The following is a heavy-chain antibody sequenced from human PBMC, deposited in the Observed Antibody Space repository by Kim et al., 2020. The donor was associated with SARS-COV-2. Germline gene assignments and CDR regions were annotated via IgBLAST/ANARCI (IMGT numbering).Heavy chain of an antibody. CDR1: GYSFTSYW. Sequence: GESLQISCKGSGYSFTSYWIGWVRQMPGKGLEWMGIIYPGDSDTRYSPSFQGQVTISADKSISTAYLQWSSLKASDTAMHYCARFGPQWPSPIGHWGQGTLVTVSS. J-gene: IGHJ1*01. CDR2: IYPGDSDT. V-gene: IGHV5-51*01. CDR3: ARFGPQWPSPIGH. D-gene: IGHD6-19*01.